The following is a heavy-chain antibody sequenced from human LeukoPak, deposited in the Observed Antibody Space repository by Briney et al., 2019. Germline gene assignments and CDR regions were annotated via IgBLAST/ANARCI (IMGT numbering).Heavy chain of an antibody. CDR2: INPSGGST. CDR3: ARAPSGYYDSSGHSPAFY. CDR1: GYTFTSYY. V-gene: IGHV1-46*01. D-gene: IGHD3-22*01. Sequence: GASVKVSCKASGYTFTSYYMHWVRQAPGQGLEWMGIINPSGGSTSYAQKLQGRVTMTTDTSTSTAYMELRSLRSDDTAVYYCARAPSGYYDSSGHSPAFYWGQGTLVTVSS. J-gene: IGHJ4*02.